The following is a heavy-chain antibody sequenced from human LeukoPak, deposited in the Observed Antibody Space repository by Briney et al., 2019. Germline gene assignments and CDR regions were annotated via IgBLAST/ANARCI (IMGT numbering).Heavy chain of an antibody. CDR3: ARGGRSYGYFDY. CDR2: IIPIFGTA. D-gene: IGHD5-18*01. V-gene: IGHV1-69*13. CDR1: GGTFSSYA. J-gene: IGHJ4*02. Sequence: SVKVSCKASGGTFSSYAISWVRQAPGQGLEWMGGIIPIFGTANYAQKFQGRVTITADESTSTAYMELSSLRSEDTAVYYCARGGRSYGYFDYWGQGTLVTVSS.